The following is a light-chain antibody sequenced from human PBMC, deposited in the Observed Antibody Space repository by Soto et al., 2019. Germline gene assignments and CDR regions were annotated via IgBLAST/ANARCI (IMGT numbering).Light chain of an antibody. CDR3: NLQTTTGTRV. V-gene: IGLV2-14*01. CDR1: SSDFGGYKH. CDR2: EVT. Sequence: QSALTQPASVSGSPGQSITISCTGTSSDFGGYKHVSWYQHHPGKAPQLLIYEVTHRPSGVSNRFSGSKSGYTASLTISGLQPEDEADYHCNLQTTTGTRVFGTGTKGTVL. J-gene: IGLJ1*01.